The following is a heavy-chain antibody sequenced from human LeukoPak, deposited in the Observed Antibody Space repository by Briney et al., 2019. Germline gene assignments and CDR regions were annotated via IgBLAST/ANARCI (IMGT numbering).Heavy chain of an antibody. CDR2: IYYSGST. D-gene: IGHD4-17*01. CDR3: ARHYHGDYLGNWFDP. J-gene: IGHJ5*02. CDR1: GGSISSSSYY. Sequence: NPSETLSLTCTVSGGSISSSSYYWGWIRQPPGKGLEWIGSIYYSGSTYYNPSLKSRVTVSVDTSKNQFSLKLSSVTAADTAVYYCARHYHGDYLGNWFDPGAREPWSPSPQ. V-gene: IGHV4-39*01.